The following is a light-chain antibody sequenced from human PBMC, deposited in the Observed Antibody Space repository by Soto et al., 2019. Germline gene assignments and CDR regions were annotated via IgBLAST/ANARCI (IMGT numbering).Light chain of an antibody. CDR2: GAF. V-gene: IGKV3-11*01. CDR1: PSVPNF. CDR3: QQRSNWPPT. Sequence: EIVLTQSPATLSLSPGDRATLSCRASPSVPNFLAWYQQKPGQAPRLLIYGAFNRATGIPARFSGSGSGTDFTLTISSLEPEDFAVYYCQQRSNWPPTFGQGTRLEI. J-gene: IGKJ5*01.